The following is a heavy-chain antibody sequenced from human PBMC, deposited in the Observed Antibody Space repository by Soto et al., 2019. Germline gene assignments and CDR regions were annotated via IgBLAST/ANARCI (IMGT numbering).Heavy chain of an antibody. CDR2: ITGSGGGT. D-gene: IGHD6-13*01. J-gene: IGHJ4*02. CDR3: TKRPPGAAGFDY. CDR1: GFTFSSYA. V-gene: IGHV3-23*01. Sequence: EVQLLESGGGLVQPGGSLRLSCAASGFTFSSYAMTWVRQAPGKGLEWVSVITGSGGGTYFVDSVKGRFTISRDNSKNTGYLQVTRLRAEITAVYYPTKRPPGAAGFDYWGKGTLVTSSP.